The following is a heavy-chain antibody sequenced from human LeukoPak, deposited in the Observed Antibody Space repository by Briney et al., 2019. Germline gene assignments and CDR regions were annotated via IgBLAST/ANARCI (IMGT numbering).Heavy chain of an antibody. CDR2: MKSLGSGCTP. CDR1: GFNFIKAW. J-gene: IGHJ4*03. D-gene: IGHD3-10*01. CDR3: TRNPLGWVRELYSYHDY. V-gene: IGHV3-15*01. Sequence: PAGTLRLSCATSGFNFIKAWMSWVRQAPGKGPEWVGRMKSLGSGCTPDYAAPVKGSFTISRDDSNNPLYLQIYNLNTEDTAMYYCTRNPLGWVRELYSYHDYWGPGTPGIVSS.